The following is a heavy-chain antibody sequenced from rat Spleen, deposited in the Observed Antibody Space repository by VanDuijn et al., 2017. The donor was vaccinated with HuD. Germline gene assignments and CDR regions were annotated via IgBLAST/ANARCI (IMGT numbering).Heavy chain of an antibody. J-gene: IGHJ2*01. V-gene: IGHV2-13*01. CDR2: IWGDGST. CDR1: GFSLSSYG. Sequence: QVQLKESGPGLVQPSQTLSLTCTVSGFSLSSYGVIWVRQPPGKGLEWMGVIWGDGSTDYNSALRSRLSISRDTSKSQVFLKMNSLQTADTAMYFCARASFDYWGQGVMVTVSS. CDR3: ARASFDY.